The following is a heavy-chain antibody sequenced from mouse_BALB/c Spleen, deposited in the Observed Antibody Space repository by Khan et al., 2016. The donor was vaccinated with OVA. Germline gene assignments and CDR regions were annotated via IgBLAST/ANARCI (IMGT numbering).Heavy chain of an antibody. D-gene: IGHD2-14*01. Sequence: QVQLKQSGAELARPGASVKLSCKASGYTFTSHTMHWVKQRPGQGLEWIGYINPRSGYTNYSPKFHDKATLTTDKSSSTAYMQLSSLTSEDSAVYDTARRTSANAFGNWGQGTSVTVSS. CDR1: GYTFTSHT. CDR2: INPRSGYT. CDR3: ARRTSANAFGN. J-gene: IGHJ4*01. V-gene: IGHV1-4*01.